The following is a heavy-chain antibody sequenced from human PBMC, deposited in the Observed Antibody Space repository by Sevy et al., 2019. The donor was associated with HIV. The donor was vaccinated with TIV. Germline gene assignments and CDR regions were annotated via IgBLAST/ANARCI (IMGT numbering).Heavy chain of an antibody. J-gene: IGHJ4*02. CDR1: GGSITSLY. D-gene: IGHD3-16*01. CDR3: PGENPLGTGYS. Sequence: SETLSLTCTVSGGSITSLYWGWIRQPPGKGLEWIANIYYNGNTNYNPSPKSRVTITLNTSKNQCSLRRSSVTAADTAIYYCPGENPLGTGYSWGQGTLVTVSS. CDR2: IYYNGNT. V-gene: IGHV4-59*08.